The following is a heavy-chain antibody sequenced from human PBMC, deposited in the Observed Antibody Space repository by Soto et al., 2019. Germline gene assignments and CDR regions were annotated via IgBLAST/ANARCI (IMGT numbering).Heavy chain of an antibody. V-gene: IGHV1-8*01. CDR2: MQPSTGRT. Sequence: GASVKVSCKASGYSFTSLDINWVRQTAGQGLEWMGWMQPSTGRTGYAQKFQGRVAMTRDTSINTAYMELTTLTSDDTAFYYCARGVSAGVDYWGQGTLVTVSS. CDR3: ARGVSAGVDY. J-gene: IGHJ4*02. CDR1: GYSFTSLD. D-gene: IGHD1-26*01.